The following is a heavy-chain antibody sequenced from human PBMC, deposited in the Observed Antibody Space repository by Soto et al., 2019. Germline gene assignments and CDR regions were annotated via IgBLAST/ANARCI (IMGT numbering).Heavy chain of an antibody. CDR1: GYTFPSYD. J-gene: IGHJ6*03. CDR2: MNPNSGNT. Sequence: GASVKVSCKASGYTFPSYDINWVRQATGQGLEWMGWMNPNSGNTGYAQKFQGRVTMTRNTSISTAYMELSSLRSEDTAVYYCARSYSSSSFLLGYYYYYMDVWGKGTMVTVS. CDR3: ARSYSSSSFLLGYYYYYMDV. V-gene: IGHV1-8*01. D-gene: IGHD6-6*01.